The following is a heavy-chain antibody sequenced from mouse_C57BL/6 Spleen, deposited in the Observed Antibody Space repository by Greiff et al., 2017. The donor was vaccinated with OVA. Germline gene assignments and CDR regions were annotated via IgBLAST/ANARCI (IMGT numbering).Heavy chain of an antibody. CDR2: FYPGSGSI. Sequence: VHLVESGAELVKPGASVKLSCKASGYTFTEYTIHWVKQRSGQGLEWIGWFYPGSGSIKYNEKFKDKATLTADKSSSTVYMELSRLTSEDSAVYFCARHEERYYAMDYWGQGTSVTVSS. CDR3: ARHEERYYAMDY. V-gene: IGHV1-62-2*01. J-gene: IGHJ4*01. CDR1: GYTFTEYT.